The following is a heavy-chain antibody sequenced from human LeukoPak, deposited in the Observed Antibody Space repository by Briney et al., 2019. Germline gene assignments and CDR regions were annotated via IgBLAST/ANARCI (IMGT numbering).Heavy chain of an antibody. Sequence: PGGSLRLSCAASGFTFSSYAVSWVRQAPGKGLEWVSAISGSGGSTYYADSVKGRFTISGDNSKNTLYLQMNSLRAEDTAVYYCAKTWYYYDSSGYSESYYFDYWGQGTLVTVSS. D-gene: IGHD3-22*01. CDR1: GFTFSSYA. CDR2: ISGSGGST. J-gene: IGHJ4*02. CDR3: AKTWYYYDSSGYSESYYFDY. V-gene: IGHV3-23*01.